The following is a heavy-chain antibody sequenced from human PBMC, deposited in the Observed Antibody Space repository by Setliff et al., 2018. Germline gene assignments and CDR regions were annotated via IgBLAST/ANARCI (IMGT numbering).Heavy chain of an antibody. CDR3: TVYNTGSSKDHY. CDR2: IYHSGST. CDR1: GGSISSRNYY. V-gene: IGHV4-39*07. Sequence: PSETLSLTCSVSGGSISSRNYYWGWIRQPPGKGLEWIGSIYHSGSTYYNPSLKSRVTISVDTSKNQFSLKLSSVTAADTALYYCTVYNTGSSKDHYWGQGTPVTVSS. J-gene: IGHJ4*02. D-gene: IGHD2-8*02.